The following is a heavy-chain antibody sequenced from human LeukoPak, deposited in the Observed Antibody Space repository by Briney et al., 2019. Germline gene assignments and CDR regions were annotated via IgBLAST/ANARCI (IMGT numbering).Heavy chain of an antibody. CDR2: IYHSGTT. J-gene: IGHJ3*02. Sequence: SETLSLTCTVSDYSISSGYYWGWIRPPPGKGLEWIGSIYHSGTTSYNPSLESRVTISLDTSKNQFSLRLTSVTAADTAVYYCARDGYNNNDAFDIWGQGTMVTVSA. CDR3: ARDGYNNNDAFDI. CDR1: DYSISSGYY. V-gene: IGHV4-38-2*02. D-gene: IGHD5-24*01.